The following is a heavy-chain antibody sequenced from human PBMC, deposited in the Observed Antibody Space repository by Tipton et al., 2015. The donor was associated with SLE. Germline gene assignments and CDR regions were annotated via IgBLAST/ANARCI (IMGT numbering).Heavy chain of an antibody. V-gene: IGHV4-61*02. D-gene: IGHD4-11*01. CDR3: ASDYSNSDYSYYYMDV. Sequence: TLSLTCTVSGGSISGTNYYWTWIRQPAGKGLEWIGRIYPSGGTNYNPSLKSRVTISVDRSQNQFSLRLSSVSAADTAVYYCASDYSNSDYSYYYMDVWGKGTTVTVSS. J-gene: IGHJ6*03. CDR2: IYPSGGT. CDR1: GGSISGTNYY.